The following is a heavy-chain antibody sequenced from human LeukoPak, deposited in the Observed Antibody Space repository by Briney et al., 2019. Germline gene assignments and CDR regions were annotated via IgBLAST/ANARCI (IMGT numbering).Heavy chain of an antibody. D-gene: IGHD3-22*01. CDR1: GITLSNYG. J-gene: IGHJ4*02. Sequence: GGPLRLSCAVSGITLSNYGMSWVRQAPGKGLEWVAGISGSGGSTNYADSVKGRFTISRDNPKNTLYLQMNSLRAEDTAVYFCAKRGVVIRVILVGFHKEAYYFDSWGQGALVTVSS. CDR2: ISGSGGST. V-gene: IGHV3-23*01. CDR3: AKRGVVIRVILVGFHKEAYYFDS.